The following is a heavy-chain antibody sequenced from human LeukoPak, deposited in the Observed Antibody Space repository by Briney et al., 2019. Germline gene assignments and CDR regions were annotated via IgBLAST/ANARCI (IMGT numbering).Heavy chain of an antibody. V-gene: IGHV3-7*01. CDR2: IKQDGIEK. CDR1: GFTFSNHW. Sequence: GGSLRLSCAASGFTFSNHWMTWIRQAPGKGLEWVANIKQDGIEKYYADSVEGRFTVSRDNTKKTLFLQMHTLRVEDTAVYYCARGSSGYYCDHFQTWGQGSLVTVSS. D-gene: IGHD3-22*01. J-gene: IGHJ1*01. CDR3: ARGSSGYYCDHFQT.